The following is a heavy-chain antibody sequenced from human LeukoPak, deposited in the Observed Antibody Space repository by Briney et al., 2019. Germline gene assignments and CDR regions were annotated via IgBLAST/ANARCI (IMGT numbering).Heavy chain of an antibody. J-gene: IGHJ3*02. D-gene: IGHD6-13*01. V-gene: IGHV3-30*03. Sequence: QSGGSLRLSCAASGFTFSSYGMHWVRQAPGKGLEWVAVISYDGSNKYYADSVKGRFTISRDNSKNTLYLQMNSLRAEDTAVYYCARVTHSSSWYRAAGARFYAFDIWGQGTMVTVSS. CDR1: GFTFSSYG. CDR2: ISYDGSNK. CDR3: ARVTHSSSWYRAAGARFYAFDI.